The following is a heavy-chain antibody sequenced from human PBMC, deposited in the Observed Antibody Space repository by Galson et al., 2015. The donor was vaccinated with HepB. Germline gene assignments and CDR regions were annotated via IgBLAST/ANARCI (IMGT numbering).Heavy chain of an antibody. V-gene: IGHV3-66*02. CDR1: AFTVSTNY. CDR3: ARLVGYCSGGTCYPLYFDY. CDR2: IYIDGDT. J-gene: IGHJ4*02. D-gene: IGHD2-15*01. Sequence: SLRLSCAASAFTVSTNYMSWVRQAPGKGLEWVSIIYIDGDTYYADSVKGRFTISRDNSKNTLYLQMNTLTAEDTAVYYCARLVGYCSGGTCYPLYFDYWGQGTLVTVSS.